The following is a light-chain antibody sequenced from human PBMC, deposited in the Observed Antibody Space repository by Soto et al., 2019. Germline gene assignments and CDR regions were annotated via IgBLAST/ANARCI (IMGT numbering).Light chain of an antibody. Sequence: DIQMTQSPSSLSASVGDRVTITCRASQSISSYLNWYQQKPGKAPKLLIYAASSLQSGVPSRFSGSGSGTDFTLTISSLQPEDFATYYCQQSYSFGQGTKLETK. J-gene: IGKJ2*01. CDR1: QSISSY. CDR3: QQSYS. V-gene: IGKV1-39*01. CDR2: AAS.